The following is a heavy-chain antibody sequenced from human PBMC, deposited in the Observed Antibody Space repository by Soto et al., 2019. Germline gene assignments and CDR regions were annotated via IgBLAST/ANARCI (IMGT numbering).Heavy chain of an antibody. D-gene: IGHD6-6*01. CDR3: ARVRSSSRYYYYYGMDV. CDR1: GYTFTSYD. Sequence: GASVKVSCKASGYTFTSYDINWVRQATGQGLEWMGWMNPNSGNTGYAQKFQGRVTMTRNTSISTAYMELSSLRSEDTAVYYCARVRSSSRYYYYYGMDVWGQGTTVTVS. V-gene: IGHV1-8*01. J-gene: IGHJ6*02. CDR2: MNPNSGNT.